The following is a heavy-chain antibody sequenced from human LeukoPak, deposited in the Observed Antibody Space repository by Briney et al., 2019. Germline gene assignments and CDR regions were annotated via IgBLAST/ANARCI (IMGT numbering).Heavy chain of an antibody. J-gene: IGHJ6*02. CDR1: GFTVSSNY. Sequence: GGSLRLSCAASGFTVSSNYMSWVRQAPGKGLEWVSGIYSVGSTYYADSVKGRFTISRDNSKNTLYLQMNSLRAEDTAVYYCARAGYYDILTGYYYYYGMDVWGQGTTVTVSS. CDR2: IYSVGST. V-gene: IGHV3-66*01. D-gene: IGHD3-9*01. CDR3: ARAGYYDILTGYYYYYGMDV.